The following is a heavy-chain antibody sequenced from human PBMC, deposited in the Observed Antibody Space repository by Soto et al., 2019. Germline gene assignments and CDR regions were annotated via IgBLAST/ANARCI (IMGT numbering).Heavy chain of an antibody. CDR1: GGSISSYY. J-gene: IGHJ5*02. Sequence: SETLSLTCTVSGGSISSYYWSWIRQPPGKGLEWIGYIYYSGSTNYNPSLKSRVTISVDTSKNQFSLKLSSVTAAGTAVYYCARGDSGLDPWGQGTLVTVSS. V-gene: IGHV4-59*01. CDR2: IYYSGST. CDR3: ARGDSGLDP. D-gene: IGHD1-26*01.